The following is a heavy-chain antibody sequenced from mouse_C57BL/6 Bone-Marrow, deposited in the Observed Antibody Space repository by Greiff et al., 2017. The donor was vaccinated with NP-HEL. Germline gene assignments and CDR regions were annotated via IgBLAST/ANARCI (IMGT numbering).Heavy chain of an antibody. CDR3: ARIVYYVTFDY. J-gene: IGHJ2*01. V-gene: IGHV3-6*01. D-gene: IGHD1-1*01. CDR1: GYSITSGYY. CDR2: ISYDGSN. Sequence: EVKLQESGPGLVKPSQSLSLTCSVTGYSITSGYYWNWIRQFPGNKLEWMGYISYDGSNNYNPSLKNRISITRDTSKNQFFLKLNSVTTEDTATYYCARIVYYVTFDYWGQGTTLTVSS.